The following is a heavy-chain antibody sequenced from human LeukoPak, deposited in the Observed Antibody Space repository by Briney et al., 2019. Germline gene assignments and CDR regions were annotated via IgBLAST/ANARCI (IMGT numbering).Heavy chain of an antibody. Sequence: SQTLSLTCTVSGGSISSGSYYWSWIRQPAGKGLEWIGRIYTSGSTNYNPSLKSRVTISVDTSKNQFSLKLSSVTAADTAVYYCGRDLGFSYYDFWSVYFMGDAFDIWGQGTMVTVSS. CDR1: GGSISSGSYY. D-gene: IGHD3-3*01. V-gene: IGHV4-61*02. CDR2: IYTSGST. J-gene: IGHJ3*02. CDR3: GRDLGFSYYDFWSVYFMGDAFDI.